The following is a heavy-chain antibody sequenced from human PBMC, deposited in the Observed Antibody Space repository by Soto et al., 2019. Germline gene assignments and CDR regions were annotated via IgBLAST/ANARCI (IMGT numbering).Heavy chain of an antibody. CDR3: ARAAPNLVTSDY. CDR2: ISAYNGNT. Sequence: ASVKVSCKASGYTFTSYGISWVRQAPGQGLEWMGWISAYNGNTNYTQKLQGRVTMTTDTSTSTAYMELRSLRSDDTAVYYCARAAPNLVTSDYWGQGTLVTVSS. CDR1: GYTFTSYG. J-gene: IGHJ4*02. V-gene: IGHV1-18*01. D-gene: IGHD2-21*02.